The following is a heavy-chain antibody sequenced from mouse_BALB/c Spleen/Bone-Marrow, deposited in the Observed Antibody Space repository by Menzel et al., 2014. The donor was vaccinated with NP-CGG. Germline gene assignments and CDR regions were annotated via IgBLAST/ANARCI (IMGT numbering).Heavy chain of an antibody. CDR1: GYTFTSYW. J-gene: IGHJ4*01. CDR2: IYPGSGST. D-gene: IGHD2-14*01. Sequence: LQQSGSELVRPGASVKLSCKASGYTFTSYWMHWVKQRHGQGLEWIGNIYPGSGSTNYDGKFKSKGTLTADTSSSSAYMHLSSLTSEDSAVYYRTRDQVRRGYYYAMDYWGQGTSVTVSS. CDR3: TRDQVRRGYYYAMDY. V-gene: IGHV1S22*01.